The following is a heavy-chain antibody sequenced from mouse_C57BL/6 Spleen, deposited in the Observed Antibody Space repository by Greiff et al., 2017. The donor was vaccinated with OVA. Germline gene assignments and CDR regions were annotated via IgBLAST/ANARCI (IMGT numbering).Heavy chain of an antibody. CDR3: ARGDYDHYFDY. V-gene: IGHV1-80*01. CDR2: IYPGDGDT. Sequence: VQLQQSGAELVKPGASVKISCKASGYAFSSYWMNWVKQRPGKGLEWIGQIYPGDGDTNYNGKFKGKATLTADKSSSTAYMQLSSLTSEDSAVYFCARGDYDHYFDYWGQGTTLTVSS. J-gene: IGHJ2*01. D-gene: IGHD2-4*01. CDR1: GYAFSSYW.